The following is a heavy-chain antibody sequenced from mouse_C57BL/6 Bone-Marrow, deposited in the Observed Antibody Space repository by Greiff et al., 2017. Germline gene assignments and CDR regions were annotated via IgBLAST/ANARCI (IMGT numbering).Heavy chain of an antibody. CDR2: IYPGNSDT. J-gene: IGHJ2*01. Sequence: VQLKQSGTVLARPGASVKMSCKTSGYTFTSYWMHWVKQRPGPGLDWIGAIYPGNSDTSYNQKFKGKAKLTAVTSASTSYMERSSLTKEDSTVYDYTRYRYYFDYWDWGTTLTVSS. CDR3: TRYRYYFDY. CDR1: GYTFTSYW. V-gene: IGHV1-5*01.